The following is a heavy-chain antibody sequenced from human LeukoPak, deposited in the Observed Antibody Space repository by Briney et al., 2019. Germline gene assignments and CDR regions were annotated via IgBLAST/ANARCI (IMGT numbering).Heavy chain of an antibody. V-gene: IGHV3-66*01. CDR3: AREISQQLVPYYYGMDV. J-gene: IGHJ6*02. CDR2: IYSGGST. CDR1: GFTVSSNY. D-gene: IGHD6-13*01. Sequence: GGSLRLSCAASGFTVSSNYMSWVRQAPGKGLEWVSVIYSGGSTYYADSVKGRFTISRDNSKNTLYLQMNSLRAEDTAVYYCAREISQQLVPYYYGMDVWGQGTTVTVSS.